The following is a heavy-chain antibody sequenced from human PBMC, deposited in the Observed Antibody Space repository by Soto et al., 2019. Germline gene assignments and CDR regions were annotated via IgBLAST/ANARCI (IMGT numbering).Heavy chain of an antibody. V-gene: IGHV1-18*01. CDR1: GYTFTSYA. J-gene: IGHJ4*02. CDR2: INAYNGNT. Sequence: QVQLVQSGAEVKTPGASVKVSCKDSGYTFTSYAISGVRQAPGQGLEWMGWINAYNGNTNYAQKLQGRVTMTTDTSTSTAYMELRSLRSDDTAVYCCAMDSGYGIFDYWGQGTLVTVSS. CDR3: AMDSGYGIFDY. D-gene: IGHD5-12*01.